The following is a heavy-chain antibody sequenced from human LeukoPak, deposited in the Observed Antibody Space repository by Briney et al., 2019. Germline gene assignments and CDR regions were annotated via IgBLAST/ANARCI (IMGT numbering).Heavy chain of an antibody. CDR1: GGSINNYY. Sequence: SETLSLTCAVSGGSINNYYWSWIRQPAGKGLEWIGRIFTSGSTNYNASLKSRVTLSVDTSKNQFSLKLRSMTAADTAVYYCARAPVTVKDSFDIWGQGTMVTVSS. CDR2: IFTSGST. J-gene: IGHJ3*02. CDR3: ARAPVTVKDSFDI. V-gene: IGHV4-4*07. D-gene: IGHD5-18*01.